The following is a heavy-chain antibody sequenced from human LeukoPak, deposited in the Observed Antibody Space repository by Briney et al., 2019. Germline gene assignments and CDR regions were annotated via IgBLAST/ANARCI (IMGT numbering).Heavy chain of an antibody. CDR1: GFXFSSYA. CDR3: AKYFFGSGRSHAFDS. J-gene: IGHJ4*02. D-gene: IGHD3-10*01. CDR2: IGGSDGNT. Sequence: PGGSLRLSCAASGFXFSSYAMSWVRQAPGKGLEWVSTIGGSDGNTFYADSVKGRFIISRDNSKNTLCLQLNSLRAEDTAVYYCAKYFFGSGRSHAFDSWGQGTLVTVSS. V-gene: IGHV3-23*01.